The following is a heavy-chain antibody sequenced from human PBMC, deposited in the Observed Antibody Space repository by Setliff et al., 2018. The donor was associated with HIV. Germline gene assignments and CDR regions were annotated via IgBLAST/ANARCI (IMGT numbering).Heavy chain of an antibody. D-gene: IGHD4-17*01. CDR2: IYYSGST. CDR3: ASFFVTTATNQDY. V-gene: IGHV4-34*11. CDR1: GGSVSGHY. J-gene: IGHJ4*02. Sequence: TSETLSLTCAVYGGSVSGHYWSWIRQPPGKGLEWIGSIYYSGSTNYNPSLKSRVTISVDTSKNQFSLKLTSVTAADTAMYYCASFFVTTATNQDYWGQGTPVTVSS.